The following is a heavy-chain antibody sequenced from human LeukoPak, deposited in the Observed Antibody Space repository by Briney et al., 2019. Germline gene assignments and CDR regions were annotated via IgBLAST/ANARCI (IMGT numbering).Heavy chain of an antibody. CDR3: ARDPGDYVWGSYRHFDY. D-gene: IGHD3-16*02. CDR1: GFTFSSYS. V-gene: IGHV3-21*01. Sequence: PGGSLRLSCAASGFTFSSYSMNWVRQAPGKGLEWVSSISSSSSYIYYADSVKGRFTISRDNAKNSLYLQMNSLRAEDTAVYYCARDPGDYVWGSYRHFDYWGQGTLVTVSS. CDR2: ISSSSSYI. J-gene: IGHJ4*02.